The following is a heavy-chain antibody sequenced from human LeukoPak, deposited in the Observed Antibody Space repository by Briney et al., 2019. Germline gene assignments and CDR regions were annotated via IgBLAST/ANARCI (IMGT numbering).Heavy chain of an antibody. J-gene: IGHJ4*02. CDR3: AKDEAAARPYY. Sequence: GGSLRLSCVASGFTFANSAMTWVRQAPGKGLEWVSSISDDGGGAYFADSVKARFTISRDNSRNTLYLQMSGLRAEDTAIYYCAKDEAAARPYYWGQGILVTVSS. CDR1: GFTFANSA. CDR2: ISDDGGGA. D-gene: IGHD6-6*01. V-gene: IGHV3-23*01.